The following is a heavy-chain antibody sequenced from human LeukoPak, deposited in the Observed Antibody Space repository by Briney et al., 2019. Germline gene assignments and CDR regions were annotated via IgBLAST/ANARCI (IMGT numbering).Heavy chain of an antibody. CDR3: ASSYSGSMVY. CDR2: ISYTGNT. Sequence: SETLSLTCTVSGGSISTYYWSWFRQPPGKGLEWIGFISYTGNTNSNPSLKSRVTISVDTSKNQFSLKLSSVTAADMAVYYCASSYSGSMVYWGQGTLVTVSS. J-gene: IGHJ4*02. D-gene: IGHD3-10*01. CDR1: GGSISTYY. V-gene: IGHV4-59*08.